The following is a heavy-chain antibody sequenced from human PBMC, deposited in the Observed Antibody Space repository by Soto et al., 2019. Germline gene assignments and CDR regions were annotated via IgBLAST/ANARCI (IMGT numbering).Heavy chain of an antibody. CDR3: ARLAPRYRIRDYNYYSLDF. V-gene: IGHV4-59*02. CDR2: INYSGNT. CDR1: GGSVSNYY. Sequence: SETLSLTCTVSGGSVSNYYWTWIRQPPGKGLEWISYINYSGNTDHSPSLKSQVTISLDTSKNQFSLRLISVTAADTAVYYCARLAPRYRIRDYNYYSLDFWGQGTTVTVSS. J-gene: IGHJ6*02. D-gene: IGHD3-16*02.